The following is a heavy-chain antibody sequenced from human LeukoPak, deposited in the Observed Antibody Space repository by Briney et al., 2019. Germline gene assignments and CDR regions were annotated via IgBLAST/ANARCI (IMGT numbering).Heavy chain of an antibody. J-gene: IGHJ1*01. CDR3: ARDVGATGIFQH. CDR2: INPLGGST. D-gene: IGHD1-26*01. CDR1: GYTFTNYY. V-gene: IGHV1-46*01. Sequence: GASVKVSCKASGYTFTNYYMHWVRQAPGQGLEWMGIINPLGGSTSYAQKFQGRVTMTRDTSTSTVYMELSSLRSEDTAVYYCARDVGATGIFQHWGQGTLVTVSS.